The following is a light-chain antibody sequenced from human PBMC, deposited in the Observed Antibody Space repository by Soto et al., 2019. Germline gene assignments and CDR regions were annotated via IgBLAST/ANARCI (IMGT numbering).Light chain of an antibody. CDR1: QGINNY. CDR3: QQADSFPLS. J-gene: IGKJ4*01. V-gene: IGKV1-9*01. Sequence: IQLTQSPSSLSASVGDTVTITCRASQGINNYLAWYQQKPGKAPKLLIYAASTLQSGVPSRFSGSGYGTDFTLTISSLQPEDSATYYCQQADSFPLSFGGGTKVEI. CDR2: AAS.